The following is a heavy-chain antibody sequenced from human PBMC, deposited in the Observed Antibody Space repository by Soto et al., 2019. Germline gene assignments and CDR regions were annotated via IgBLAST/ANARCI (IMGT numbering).Heavy chain of an antibody. V-gene: IGHV1-24*01. D-gene: IGHD3-22*01. CDR2: FDPEDGEA. J-gene: IGHJ6*02. CDR3: ATSVLYYDSSGYPRGLRLAYYGMDV. Sequence: ASVKVSCKVSGYTLTELSMHWVRQAPGKGLEWMGGFDPEDGEAIYAQKFQGRVTMTEDTSTDTAYMELSSLRSEGTAVYYCATSVLYYDSSGYPRGLRLAYYGMDVWGQGTAVTVSS. CDR1: GYTLTELS.